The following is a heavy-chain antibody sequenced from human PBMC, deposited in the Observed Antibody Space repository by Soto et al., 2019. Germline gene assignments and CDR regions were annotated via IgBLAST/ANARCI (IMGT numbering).Heavy chain of an antibody. CDR1: GGSISSYY. V-gene: IGHV4-4*07. D-gene: IGHD3-10*01. Sequence: SETLSLTCTVSGGSISSYYWSWIRQPAGKGLEWLGRIYTSGSTNYNPSLKSRVTMSVDTAKNQFSLKLSSVTAADTAVYYSARETLALVRVVIITGPWFDPWGQGTVVTVSS. CDR3: ARETLALVRVVIITGPWFDP. J-gene: IGHJ5*02. CDR2: IYTSGST.